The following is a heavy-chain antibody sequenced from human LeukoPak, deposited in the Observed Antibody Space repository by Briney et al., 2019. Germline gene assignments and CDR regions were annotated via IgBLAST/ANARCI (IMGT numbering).Heavy chain of an antibody. J-gene: IGHJ4*02. Sequence: PSETLSLTCTVSGFSISSSYSWSWIRQPPGKGLEWIGYIYSSGSSNYNPSLKSRVTISIDTSKNQFSLKLSSVTAADTAVYYCARGIAAAGTGDFFDYWGQGTLVTVSS. CDR3: ARGIAAAGTGDFFDY. D-gene: IGHD6-13*01. CDR1: GFSISSSYS. V-gene: IGHV4-61*01. CDR2: IYSSGSS.